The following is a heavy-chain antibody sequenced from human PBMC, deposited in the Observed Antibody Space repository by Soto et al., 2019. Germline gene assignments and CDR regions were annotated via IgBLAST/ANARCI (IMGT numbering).Heavy chain of an antibody. J-gene: IGHJ6*02. CDR1: GGTFSSYA. D-gene: IGHD2-2*01. Sequence: QVQLVQSGAEVKKPGSSVKVSCKASGGTFSSYAISWVRQAPGQGLEWMGGIIPIFGTANYAQKFQGRVTITADESTTAAYVELSSLRSEDTAVYYCARRDIVVVPAATRPGYYYGMDVWGQGTTVTVSS. V-gene: IGHV1-69*01. CDR3: ARRDIVVVPAATRPGYYYGMDV. CDR2: IIPIFGTA.